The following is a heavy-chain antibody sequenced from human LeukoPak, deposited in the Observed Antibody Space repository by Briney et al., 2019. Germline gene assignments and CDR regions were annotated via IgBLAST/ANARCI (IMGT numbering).Heavy chain of an antibody. CDR1: GFTFDDYA. CDR3: AKDLGPSGAAWFDP. V-gene: IGHV3-43*02. J-gene: IGHJ5*02. Sequence: GGSLRLSCVASGFTFDDYAMHWVRQAPGKGLEWVSLISGDGDSTYYAGSVKGRFTISRDNSKNSLYLQMNSLRTEDTALYYCAKDLGPSGAAWFDPWGQGNLVTVSS. D-gene: IGHD4-17*01. CDR2: ISGDGDST.